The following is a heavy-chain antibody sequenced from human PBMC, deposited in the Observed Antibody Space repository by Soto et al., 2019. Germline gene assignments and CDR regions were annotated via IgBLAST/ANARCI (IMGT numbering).Heavy chain of an antibody. V-gene: IGHV3-23*01. Sequence: EVQLLESGGGLVKPGGSLRLSCAASGFTFSSYAMNWVRQAPGKGLEWVSVISGSGDSTYYTDSVKGRFTISRDNSKTTLYLQMNSLRAEDTAVYYGALRGSGSDFRYWGQGTLVTVSS. CDR1: GFTFSSYA. D-gene: IGHD1-26*01. J-gene: IGHJ4*02. CDR3: ALRGSGSDFRY. CDR2: ISGSGDST.